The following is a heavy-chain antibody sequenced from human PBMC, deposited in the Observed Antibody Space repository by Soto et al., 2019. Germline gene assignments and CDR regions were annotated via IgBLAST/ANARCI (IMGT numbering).Heavy chain of an antibody. J-gene: IGHJ1*01. Sequence: SETLSLTCTVSGGSISSYCWTWIRQPPGKGLEWIGYIYYSGSTKYNPSLKSRVTISVDTPKNQFSLKLGSVTAADTAVYYCARATGITGTTTPFQHWGQGTLVTVPQ. CDR2: IYYSGST. D-gene: IGHD1-7*01. CDR1: GGSISSYC. V-gene: IGHV4-59*01. CDR3: ARATGITGTTTPFQH.